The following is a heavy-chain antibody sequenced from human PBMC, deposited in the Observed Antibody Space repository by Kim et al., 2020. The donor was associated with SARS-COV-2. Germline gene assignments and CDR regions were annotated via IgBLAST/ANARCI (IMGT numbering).Heavy chain of an antibody. CDR3: ARDRLVVPAAMGPENYGMDV. V-gene: IGHV3-33*01. D-gene: IGHD2-2*01. CDR2: IWYDGSNK. CDR1: GFTFSSYG. Sequence: GGSLRLSCAASGFTFSSYGMHWVRQAPGKGLEWVAVIWYDGSNKYYADSVKGRFTISRDNSKNTLYLQMNSRRAEDTAVYYCARDRLVVPAAMGPENYGMDVWGQGTTVTVSS. J-gene: IGHJ6*02.